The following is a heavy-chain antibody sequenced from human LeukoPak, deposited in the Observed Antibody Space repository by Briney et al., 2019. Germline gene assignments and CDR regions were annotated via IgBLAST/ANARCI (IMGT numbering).Heavy chain of an antibody. Sequence: PSETLSLTCTVSGGSISSHYWSWVRQPPGKGLEWVGYIYYSGSTNYNPSLKSRVTVSVDTSENQFSLKLTSVTAADTAVYYCASKNFYVGSSPNWLTPGGQGPLATAS. CDR2: IYYSGST. CDR3: ASKNFYVGSSPNWLTP. V-gene: IGHV4-59*11. J-gene: IGHJ5*02. D-gene: IGHD3-22*01. CDR1: GGSISSHY.